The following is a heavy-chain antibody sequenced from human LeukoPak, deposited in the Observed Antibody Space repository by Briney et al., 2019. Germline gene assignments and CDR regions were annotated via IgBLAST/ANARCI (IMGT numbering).Heavy chain of an antibody. J-gene: IGHJ5*02. CDR1: GGSISSYY. V-gene: IGHV4-4*07. D-gene: IGHD4/OR15-4a*01. Sequence: PSETLSLTCTVSGGSISSYYWSWIRQPAGKGLDWIGRIYSNEITNYNPSLKSRVTMSVDTPKNQFSLKLSSVTAADTAMYYCAREGLDYHSNNWFDPWGQGTLVTVSS. CDR2: IYSNEIT. CDR3: AREGLDYHSNNWFDP.